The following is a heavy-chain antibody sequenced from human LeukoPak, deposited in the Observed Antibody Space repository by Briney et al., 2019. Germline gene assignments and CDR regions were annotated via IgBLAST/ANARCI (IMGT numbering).Heavy chain of an antibody. Sequence: PGGSLRLSCAASGFTFNSYDMHWVRQAPGKGLEWVAVISYDESNKYYADSVKGRFTISRDNSKNTLYLQMNSLRAEDTAVYYCARALTFYGMDVWGKGTTVTVSS. V-gene: IGHV3-30*04. CDR2: ISYDESNK. J-gene: IGHJ6*04. CDR1: GFTFNSYD. D-gene: IGHD2-21*02. CDR3: ARALTFYGMDV.